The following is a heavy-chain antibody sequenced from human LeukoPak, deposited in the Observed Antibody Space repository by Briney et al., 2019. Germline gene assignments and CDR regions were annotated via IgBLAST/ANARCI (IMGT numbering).Heavy chain of an antibody. J-gene: IGHJ4*02. V-gene: IGHV1-18*01. Sequence: ASVKVSCKASGYTFTRHGISWVRQAPGQGLEWMGWISVYNGNTNYAQKFQGRVTMTTDTSTSTAYMELRSLRSDDTAVYYCARFRGVGDFWSGPDYWGQGTLVTVSS. D-gene: IGHD3-3*01. CDR1: GYTFTRHG. CDR3: ARFRGVGDFWSGPDY. CDR2: ISVYNGNT.